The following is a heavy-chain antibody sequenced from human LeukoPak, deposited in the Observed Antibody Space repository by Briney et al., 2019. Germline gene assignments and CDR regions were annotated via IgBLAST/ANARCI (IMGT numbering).Heavy chain of an antibody. CDR2: ISYDGGNI. CDR1: GFKFDTYA. CDR3: ARDPPFGNGWSQNFFDY. D-gene: IGHD6-19*01. J-gene: IGHJ4*02. V-gene: IGHV3-30*04. Sequence: GGSLRLSCAPSGFKFDTYAMHWVRQAPGKGLEWVALISYDGGNIYYGDSVRGRFTISRDNDNNMLYVQMNSLRPEDTAVYYCARDPPFGNGWSQNFFDYWGQGTLVIVSS.